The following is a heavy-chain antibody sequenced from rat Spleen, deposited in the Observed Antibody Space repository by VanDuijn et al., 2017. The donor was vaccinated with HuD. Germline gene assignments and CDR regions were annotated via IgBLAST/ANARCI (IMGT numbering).Heavy chain of an antibody. D-gene: IGHD1-4*01. CDR3: TRGPGYWFAY. Sequence: EVQLVESGGGLVQPGRSLKLSCTASGFIFSNFGMHWIRQAPTKGLEWVASITNTGGSTYYPDSVKGRFTISRDNAKSTLYLQMNSLRSEDTATYYCTRGPGYWFAYWGQGTLVTVSS. CDR2: ITNTGGST. J-gene: IGHJ3*01. CDR1: GFIFSNFG. V-gene: IGHV5-19*01.